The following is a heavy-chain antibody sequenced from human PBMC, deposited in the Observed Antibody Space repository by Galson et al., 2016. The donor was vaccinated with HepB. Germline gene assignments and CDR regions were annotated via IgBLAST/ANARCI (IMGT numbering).Heavy chain of an antibody. D-gene: IGHD4-17*01. Sequence: SLRLSCAASGFTFSSYSMNWVRQAPGKGLEWVSYISSSSTIYYADSVKGRFTISRDNAKKSLYLQMNSLRAEDTAVYFCAGVSDGDYGIPYYYYYGVDVWGQGTTVTVSS. V-gene: IGHV3-48*04. CDR2: ISSSSTI. CDR1: GFTFSSYS. J-gene: IGHJ6*02. CDR3: AGVSDGDYGIPYYYYYGVDV.